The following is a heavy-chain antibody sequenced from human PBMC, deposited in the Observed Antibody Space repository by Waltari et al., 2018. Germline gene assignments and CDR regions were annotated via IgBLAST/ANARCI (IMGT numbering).Heavy chain of an antibody. CDR2: INPVGGGT. D-gene: IGHD2-8*01. V-gene: IGHV1-46*01. CDR3: ARDANGYRGAKFDY. CDR1: GYTFTNFY. J-gene: IGHJ4*02. Sequence: QVQLVQSGAEVEKPGASVKVSCKASGYTFTNFYMHWVRQAPGQGLEWLGIINPVGGGTRYAQRFQGRVTMTRDTSTSTVYMELSSLRSEDTAVYYCARDANGYRGAKFDYWGQGTPVTVSS.